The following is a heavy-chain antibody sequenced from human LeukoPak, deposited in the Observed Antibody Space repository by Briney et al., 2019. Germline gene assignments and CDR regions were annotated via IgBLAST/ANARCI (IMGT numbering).Heavy chain of an antibody. CDR3: AKDYTQGGGATDY. CDR1: GFTFIDYV. V-gene: IGHV3-23*01. J-gene: IGHJ4*01. D-gene: IGHD1-26*01. Sequence: GGSLTLTCAASGFTFIDYVMSGVRQPPGKGLDWVAVISVPGGSTYYADSVKGRFTISRDNSENTLYLQMNSLSAEDTAVYYCAKDYTQGGGATDYWGDGPLVTVPS. CDR2: ISVPGGST.